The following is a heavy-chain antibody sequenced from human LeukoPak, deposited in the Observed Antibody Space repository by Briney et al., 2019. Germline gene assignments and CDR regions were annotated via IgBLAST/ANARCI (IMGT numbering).Heavy chain of an antibody. V-gene: IGHV4-4*07. Sequence: AETLSLTCTVSGVSISSYYWSWIRQPAGKGLEWIGCIYTSESTNYNPSLKSRVTMSIDTTKKRSSLKLSCVTAADTTVHYCAGVPHDCCVYDAFDIWGRGTMVTVSS. CDR1: GVSISSYY. CDR3: AGVPHDCCVYDAFDI. D-gene: IGHD5/OR15-5a*01. J-gene: IGHJ3*02. CDR2: IYTSEST.